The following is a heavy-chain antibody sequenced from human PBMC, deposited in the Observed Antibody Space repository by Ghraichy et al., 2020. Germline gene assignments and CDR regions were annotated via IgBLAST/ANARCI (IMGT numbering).Heavy chain of an antibody. J-gene: IGHJ6*02. V-gene: IGHV4-61*01. Sequence: SETLSLTCTVSGGSVSSASYYWTWIRQPPGKGLEWIGYIFYSGSANYSPSLKSRVTISVDTSKNQFSLKLYSVTAADTAVYYCARVSWSGYDYQYYYGMDVWGQGTTVTVS. CDR3: ARVSWSGYDYQYYYGMDV. CDR2: IFYSGSA. D-gene: IGHD3-3*01. CDR1: GGSVSSASYY.